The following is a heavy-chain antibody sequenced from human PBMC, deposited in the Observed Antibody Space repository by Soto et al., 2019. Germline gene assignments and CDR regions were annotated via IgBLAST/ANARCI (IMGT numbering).Heavy chain of an antibody. CDR2: IRDDASPV. CDR3: ARDSPYNGYPDIDY. CDR1: GFTFSDYN. V-gene: IGHV3-48*01. D-gene: IGHD5-12*01. J-gene: IGHJ4*02. Sequence: EVQLVESGGGLVQPGGSLRLSCAASGFTFSDYNMNWGRQAPGKGLEWIALIRDDASPVYYADSVKGRFTISRDNAKNSLYLQMNSLRVEDTAVYYCARDSPYNGYPDIDYWGQGTLVTVSS.